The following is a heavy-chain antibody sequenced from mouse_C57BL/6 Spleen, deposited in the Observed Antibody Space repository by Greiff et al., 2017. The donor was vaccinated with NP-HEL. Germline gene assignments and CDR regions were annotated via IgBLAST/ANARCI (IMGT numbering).Heavy chain of an antibody. D-gene: IGHD1-1*01. CDR2: IDPSDSYT. V-gene: IGHV1-50*01. CDR1: GYTFTSYW. J-gene: IGHJ2*01. CDR3: ARGGTTVVEGDFDY. Sequence: VQLQQPGAELVKPGASVKLSCKASGYTFTSYWMQWVKQRPGQGLEWIGEIDPSDSYTNYNQKFKGKATLTVDTSSSTAYMQLSSLTSEDSAVYYCARGGTTVVEGDFDYWGQGTTLTVSS.